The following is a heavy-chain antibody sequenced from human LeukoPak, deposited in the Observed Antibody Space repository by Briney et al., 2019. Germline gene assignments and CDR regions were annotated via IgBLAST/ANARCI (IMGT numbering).Heavy chain of an antibody. Sequence: GGSLRLSCAASGFTFSSYSMNSVRQAPGKWLEWVSSISSSSSYIYYADSVKGRFTISRDNAKNSLYLQMNSLRAEDTAVYYCARDQDYPTYYYYGMDVWGQGTTVTVSS. D-gene: IGHD3-16*01. J-gene: IGHJ6*02. V-gene: IGHV3-21*01. CDR2: ISSSSSYI. CDR1: GFTFSSYS. CDR3: ARDQDYPTYYYYGMDV.